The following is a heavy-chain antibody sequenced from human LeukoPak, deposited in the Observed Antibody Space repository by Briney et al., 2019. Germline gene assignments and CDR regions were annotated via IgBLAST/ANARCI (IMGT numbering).Heavy chain of an antibody. CDR2: IWYDGSKK. D-gene: IGHD6-19*01. J-gene: IGHJ4*02. Sequence: PGGSLRLSCAASGFTFSDYGMHWVRQGPGKGLEWVALIWYDGSKKYYADSVKGRFTISRDNSKNTLYLQMNSLRAEDTAVYYCARDRIAVAGTFDYWGQGTLVTVSS. V-gene: IGHV3-33*01. CDR1: GFTFSDYG. CDR3: ARDRIAVAGTFDY.